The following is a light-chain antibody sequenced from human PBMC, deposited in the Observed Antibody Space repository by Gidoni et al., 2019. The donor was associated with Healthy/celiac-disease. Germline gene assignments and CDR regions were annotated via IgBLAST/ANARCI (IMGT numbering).Light chain of an antibody. CDR1: QSISSL. CDR2: KAS. CDR3: QQYNSYPLT. Sequence: DIQMTQSPSTLSASVGDRVTITCRASQSISSLLDWSQQKPGKAPKLLIYKASSLESGVPSRFSGSGSGTEFTLTISSLQPDDFATYYCQQYNSYPLTFGGGTKVEIK. V-gene: IGKV1-5*03. J-gene: IGKJ4*01.